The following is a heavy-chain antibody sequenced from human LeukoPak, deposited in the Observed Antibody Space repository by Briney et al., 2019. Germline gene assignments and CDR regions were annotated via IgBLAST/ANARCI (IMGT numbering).Heavy chain of an antibody. CDR3: ARESNRYGDYVPRLDY. V-gene: IGHV3-11*01. CDR2: ISSSGSTI. J-gene: IGHJ4*02. Sequence: TPGGSLRLSCAASGFTFSDYYMSWIRQAPGKGLEWVSYISSSGSTIYYADSVKGRFTISRDNAKNSLYLQMNSLRAEDTAVYYCARESNRYGDYVPRLDYWGQGTLVTVSS. D-gene: IGHD4-17*01. CDR1: GFTFSDYY.